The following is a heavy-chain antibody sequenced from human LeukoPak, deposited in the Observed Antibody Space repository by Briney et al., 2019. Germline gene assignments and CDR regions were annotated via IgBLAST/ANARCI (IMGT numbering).Heavy chain of an antibody. V-gene: IGHV3-21*01. Sequence: PGGSLRLSCAASGFTFSSYGMHWVRQAPGKGLEWVSGISGSDGSTYYADSVKGRFIISRDNAKNSLYLQMNSLRAEDTAMYYCARDREGFGESYFDYWGQGTLVTVSS. CDR1: GFTFSSYG. CDR2: ISGSDGST. D-gene: IGHD3-10*01. J-gene: IGHJ4*02. CDR3: ARDREGFGESYFDY.